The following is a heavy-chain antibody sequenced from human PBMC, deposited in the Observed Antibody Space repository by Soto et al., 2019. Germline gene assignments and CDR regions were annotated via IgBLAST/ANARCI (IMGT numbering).Heavy chain of an antibody. CDR3: ARHGFGSLHGLVDV. CDR1: GGSITNYY. J-gene: IGHJ6*02. D-gene: IGHD3-10*01. V-gene: IGHV4-59*08. Sequence: QVQLQESGPGLVKPSETLSLTCTVSGGSITNYYCSWFRQPPGKGLEWIGYIQYNGYSAYNLSLKGRVTMSMDTSKTQFSLMLESVTATDTAVYYWARHGFGSLHGLVDVWGQGTTVIVSS. CDR2: IQYNGYS.